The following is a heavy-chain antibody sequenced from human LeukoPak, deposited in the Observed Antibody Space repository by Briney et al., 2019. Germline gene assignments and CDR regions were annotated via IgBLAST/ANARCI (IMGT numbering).Heavy chain of an antibody. D-gene: IGHD1-26*01. V-gene: IGHV4-34*01. Sequence: PSETLSLTCAVYGGSFSGYYWSWIRQPPGKGLEWIGEINHSGSTNYNPSLKSRVTISVDTSKNQFSLKLSPVTAADTAVYYCARAAYSGSYHSDYWGQGTLVTVSS. CDR3: ARAAYSGSYHSDY. CDR1: GGSFSGYY. J-gene: IGHJ4*02. CDR2: INHSGST.